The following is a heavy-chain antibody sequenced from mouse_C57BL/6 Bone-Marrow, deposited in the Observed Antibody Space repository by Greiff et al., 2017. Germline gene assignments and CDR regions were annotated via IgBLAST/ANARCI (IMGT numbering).Heavy chain of an antibody. Sequence: QVQLQQSGAELVRPGASVTLSCKASGYTFTDYEMHWVKQTPVHGLEWIGAIDPETGGTAYNQKFKGQAILTADKSSSTAYMELLILTSDDSAVYYCTRAEDYFGYLYFDVWGTGTTVTVSS. CDR1: GYTFTDYE. J-gene: IGHJ1*03. CDR3: TRAEDYFGYLYFDV. CDR2: IDPETGGT. V-gene: IGHV1-15*01. D-gene: IGHD1-1*01.